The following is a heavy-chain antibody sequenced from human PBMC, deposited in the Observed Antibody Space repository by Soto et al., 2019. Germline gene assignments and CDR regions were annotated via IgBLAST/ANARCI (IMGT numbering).Heavy chain of an antibody. CDR3: ARGGDIVVVPAAIPINDYYYGMDV. J-gene: IGHJ6*02. CDR1: GYSFTSYW. CDR2: IYPGDSDT. Sequence: GESLKISCKGSGYSFTSYWLGWVRQMPGKGLEWMGIIYPGDSDTRYSPSFQGQVTISADKSISTAYLQWSSLKASDTAMYYCARGGDIVVVPAAIPINDYYYGMDVWGQGTTVTVSS. V-gene: IGHV5-51*01. D-gene: IGHD2-2*01.